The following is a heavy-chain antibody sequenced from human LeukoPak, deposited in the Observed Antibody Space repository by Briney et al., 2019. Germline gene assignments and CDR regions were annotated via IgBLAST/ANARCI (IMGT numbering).Heavy chain of an antibody. CDR1: GYTFTSYY. CDR3: ARAWGEDIAVRPYYFDY. V-gene: IGHV1-46*01. D-gene: IGHD6-6*01. CDR2: INPSGGST. J-gene: IGHJ4*02. Sequence: EASVKVSCKASGYTFTSYYIHWVRQAPRQGLEWMGIINPSGGSTSYVQKFQGRVTMTTDTSTSAAYMELRSLRSDDTAVYYCARAWGEDIAVRPYYFDYWGQGSLVTVSS.